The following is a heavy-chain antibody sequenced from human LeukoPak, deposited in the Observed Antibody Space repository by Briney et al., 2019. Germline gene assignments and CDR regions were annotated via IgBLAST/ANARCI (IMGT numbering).Heavy chain of an antibody. Sequence: SETLSLTCAVYDGSFSSYYWTWIRQSPGKGLEWIGEIIHSGSTNFNPSLRSRVTISLDTSKNQFSLRLSSVTAADTAVYYCAREYCSDVSCHDNWFDPWGQGTLVSVSS. CDR3: AREYCSDVSCHDNWFDP. D-gene: IGHD2-15*01. CDR2: IIHSGST. V-gene: IGHV4-34*12. CDR1: DGSFSSYY. J-gene: IGHJ5*02.